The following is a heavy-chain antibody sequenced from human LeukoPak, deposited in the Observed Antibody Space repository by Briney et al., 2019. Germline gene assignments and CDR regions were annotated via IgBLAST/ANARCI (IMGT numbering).Heavy chain of an antibody. CDR1: GFTFSSYS. D-gene: IGHD4-17*01. J-gene: IGHJ6*02. Sequence: GGSLRLSCAASGFTFSSYSMNWVRQAPGKGLEWVSYISSSSSTIYYADSVKGRFTISRDNAKNSLYLQMNSLRAEDTAVYYCARDQILNDGDYGPDYYYYYGMDVWGQGTTVTVSS. CDR3: ARDQILNDGDYGPDYYYYYGMDV. V-gene: IGHV3-48*04. CDR2: ISSSSSTI.